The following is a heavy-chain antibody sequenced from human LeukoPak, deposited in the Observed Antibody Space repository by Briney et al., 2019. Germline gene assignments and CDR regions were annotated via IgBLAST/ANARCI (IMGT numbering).Heavy chain of an antibody. Sequence: GGSLRLSCAASGFTFSSYSMNWVRQAPGKGLEWVSSISSSSSYIYYADSVKGRFTISRDNAKNSLYLQINSLRAEDTAVYYCARALWFGETFPAYWGQGTLVTVSS. D-gene: IGHD3-10*01. CDR1: GFTFSSYS. J-gene: IGHJ4*02. CDR2: ISSSSSYI. V-gene: IGHV3-21*01. CDR3: ARALWFGETFPAY.